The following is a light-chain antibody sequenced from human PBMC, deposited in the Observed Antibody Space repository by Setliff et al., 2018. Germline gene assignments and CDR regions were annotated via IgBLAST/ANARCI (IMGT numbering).Light chain of an antibody. CDR2: DVN. CDR3: NSYTRSDTFV. J-gene: IGLJ1*01. CDR1: SSDVGGYKY. V-gene: IGLV2-14*03. Sequence: QSALAQPASVSGSPGQSITIPCTGTSSDVGGYKYVSWYQHHPGKAPKVVIYDVNQRPSGVSNRFSGSKSGNTASLSISGLQAEDEADYYCNSYTRSDTFVFGTGTKVTVL.